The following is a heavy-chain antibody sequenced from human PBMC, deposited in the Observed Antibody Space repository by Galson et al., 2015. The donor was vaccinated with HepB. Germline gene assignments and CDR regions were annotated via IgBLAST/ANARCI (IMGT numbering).Heavy chain of an antibody. CDR2: ISSSSSYI. D-gene: IGHD3-3*01. J-gene: IGHJ6*02. CDR1: GFTFSSYS. CDR3: AREVPRVGMDV. Sequence: SLRLSCAASGFTFSSYSMNWVRQAPGKGLEWVSSISSSSSYIYYADSVKGRFTISRDNAKNSLYLQMNSLRAEDTAVYYCAREVPRVGMDVWGQGTTVTVSS. V-gene: IGHV3-21*01.